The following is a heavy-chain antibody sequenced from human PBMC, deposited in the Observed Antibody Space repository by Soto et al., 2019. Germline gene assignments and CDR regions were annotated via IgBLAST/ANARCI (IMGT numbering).Heavy chain of an antibody. CDR2: INNSSSYT. Sequence: QVQLVESGGGLVKPGGFLRLSCAASGFTFSDYYMSWIRQAPGKGLEWISYINNSSSYTNYADSVKGRFTISRDNAKNSLYLQMNSLRAEDTAVYYCARTIAAAGGRRYFDLWGRGTLVTVSS. CDR3: ARTIAAAGGRRYFDL. CDR1: GFTFSDYY. J-gene: IGHJ2*01. D-gene: IGHD6-13*01. V-gene: IGHV3-11*05.